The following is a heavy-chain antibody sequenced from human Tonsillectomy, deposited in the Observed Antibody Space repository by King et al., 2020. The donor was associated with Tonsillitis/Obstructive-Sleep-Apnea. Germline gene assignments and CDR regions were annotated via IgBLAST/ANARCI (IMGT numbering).Heavy chain of an antibody. Sequence: VQLVESGGGVVQPGGSLRLSCAASGFTFSDYSMNWVRQAPGKGLEWAAVILYDGSNKYYGDSVKGRFTISRDNSKNTLYLQMNSLRDEDTAVYYCARDLYDLEYWGQGTLVTVSS. D-gene: IGHD2-2*02. CDR2: ILYDGSNK. CDR1: GFTFSDYS. CDR3: ARDLYDLEY. J-gene: IGHJ4*02. V-gene: IGHV3-33*05.